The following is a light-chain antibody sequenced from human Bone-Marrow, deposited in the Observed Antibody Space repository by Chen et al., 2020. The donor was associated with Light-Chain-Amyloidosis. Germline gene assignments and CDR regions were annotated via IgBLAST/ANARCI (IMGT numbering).Light chain of an antibody. Sequence: SYALPQPPSVSVSPGQTARTTCYGDDLPTKYAYWYQQKPGQAPVLVIHRDTERPSGISERCSGSSSGTTATLTISGVQAEDEADYHCQSADSSGTYEVIFGGGTKLTVL. CDR3: QSADSSGTYEVI. CDR2: RDT. V-gene: IGLV3-25*03. CDR1: DLPTKY. J-gene: IGLJ2*01.